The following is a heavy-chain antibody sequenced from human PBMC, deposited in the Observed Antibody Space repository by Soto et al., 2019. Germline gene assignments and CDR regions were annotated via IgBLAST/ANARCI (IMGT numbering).Heavy chain of an antibody. CDR2: INTDGSDT. D-gene: IGHD6-19*01. V-gene: IGHV3-74*01. CDR3: AKTANGWFSAFDI. CDR1: GFTFSSDW. J-gene: IGHJ3*02. Sequence: GGSLRLSCAASGFTFSSDWMHWVRQAPGKGLVWVSRINTDGSDTSYADSVKGRFTFSRDNSKNTLYLQMNSLRAEDTAVYYCAKTANGWFSAFDIWGQGTMVTVSS.